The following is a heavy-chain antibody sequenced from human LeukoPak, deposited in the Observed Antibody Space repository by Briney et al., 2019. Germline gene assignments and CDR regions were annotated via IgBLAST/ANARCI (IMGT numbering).Heavy chain of an antibody. CDR2: IKSDGSST. J-gene: IGHJ4*02. D-gene: IGHD2-15*01. CDR1: GFTLSGNW. V-gene: IGHV3-74*01. Sequence: PGVSLRLPCAASGFTLSGNWMHWVRQAPGKGLVWVSRIKSDGSSTSYADSVKGRFTISRDNAKNSLYLQMNSMRAEDTAVYYCARRDNYDYCGEGTLVTVSS. CDR3: ARRDNYDY.